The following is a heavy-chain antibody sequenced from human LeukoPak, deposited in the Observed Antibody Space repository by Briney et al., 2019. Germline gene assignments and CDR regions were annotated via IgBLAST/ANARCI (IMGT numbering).Heavy chain of an antibody. V-gene: IGHV1-18*01. D-gene: IGHD2-15*01. CDR3: ARDLRYCSGGSCYSLLDY. CDR1: GYTFTIYG. Sequence: ASVKVSCKASGYTFTIYGISWLRHAPGQGLEWMGWISAYNGNTNYAQKLQGRVTMTTDTSTITAYMELRSLRSDDTAVYYCARDLRYCSGGSCYSLLDYWGQGTLVTVSS. CDR2: ISAYNGNT. J-gene: IGHJ4*02.